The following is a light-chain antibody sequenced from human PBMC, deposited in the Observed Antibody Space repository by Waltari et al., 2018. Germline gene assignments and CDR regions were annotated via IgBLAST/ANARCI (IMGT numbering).Light chain of an antibody. CDR3: QQSYTLPYT. CDR1: QTIYNS. CDR2: GTS. V-gene: IGKV1-39*01. J-gene: IGKJ2*01. Sequence: DIQMTQSPSPLSASVGDRVPITCRASQTIYNSLNWYQHKPGKAPKLLISGTSTWQSGVPSRFSGRGSGTEFTLTISRLQPEDFGTYYCQQSYTLPYTFGQGTKLDI.